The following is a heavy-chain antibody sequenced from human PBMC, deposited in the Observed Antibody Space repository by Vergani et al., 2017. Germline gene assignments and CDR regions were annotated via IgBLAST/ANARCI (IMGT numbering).Heavy chain of an antibody. CDR2: ISSSSSYI. V-gene: IGHV3-21*04. CDR1: GFTFSSYS. J-gene: IGHJ6*02. CDR3: AKEGSVELRDYGMDV. D-gene: IGHD1-7*01. Sequence: EVQLVESGGGLVKPGGSLRLSCAASGFTFSSYSMNWVRQAPGKGLEWVSSISSSSSYIYYADSVKGRFTISRDNSKNSLYLQMNSLRTEDTALYYCAKEGSVELRDYGMDVWGQGTTVTVSS.